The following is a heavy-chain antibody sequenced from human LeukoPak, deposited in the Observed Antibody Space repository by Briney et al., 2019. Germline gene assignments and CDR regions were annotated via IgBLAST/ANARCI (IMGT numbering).Heavy chain of an antibody. Sequence: ASVNVSCKASGYTFTGYYMHWVRQAPGQGLDWMGWINPNSGGTNYAQKFQGRVTMTRDTSISTAYMELSRLRSDDTAVYYCARPPYGSGSYYNGDNWFDPWGQGTLVTVSS. V-gene: IGHV1-2*02. CDR2: INPNSGGT. CDR3: ARPPYGSGSYYNGDNWFDP. J-gene: IGHJ5*02. CDR1: GYTFTGYY. D-gene: IGHD3-10*01.